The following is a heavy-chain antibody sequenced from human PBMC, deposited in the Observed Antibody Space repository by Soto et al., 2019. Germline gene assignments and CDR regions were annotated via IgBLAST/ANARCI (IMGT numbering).Heavy chain of an antibody. V-gene: IGHV3-23*01. Sequence: EVQLLESGGGLVQPGASLRLSCAASGFTFSSYAMSWVRQAPGKGLEWVSGISGSDDSTYYADSAKGRFTISRDNSKNTLYLQMNSLRAEDTAVYYCAKRSSSSTFDSWGQGSLVTVSS. CDR1: GFTFSSYA. J-gene: IGHJ4*02. CDR2: ISGSDDST. D-gene: IGHD6-6*01. CDR3: AKRSSSSTFDS.